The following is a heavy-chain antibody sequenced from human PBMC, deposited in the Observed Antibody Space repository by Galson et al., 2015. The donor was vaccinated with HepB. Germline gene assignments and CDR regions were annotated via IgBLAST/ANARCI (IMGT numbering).Heavy chain of an antibody. CDR2: ISAYNGNT. J-gene: IGHJ6*02. CDR1: GYAFTGYG. V-gene: IGHV1-18*04. CDR3: ARDLADTAMYYYYGMDV. D-gene: IGHD5-18*01. Sequence: SVKVSCKASGYAFTGYGVSWVRQAPGQGLEWMGWISAYNGNTNYAQKLQGRVTMTTDTSTSTAYMELRSLRSDDTAVYYCARDLADTAMYYYYGMDVWGQGTTVTVSS.